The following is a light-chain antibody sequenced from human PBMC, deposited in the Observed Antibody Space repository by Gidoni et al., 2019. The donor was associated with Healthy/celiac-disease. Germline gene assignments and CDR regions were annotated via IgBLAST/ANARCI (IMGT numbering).Light chain of an antibody. CDR2: DDS. Sequence: SYVLTQPPSVSVAPGQTARITCGRNNIGSKSVHWYQQKPGQAPVLVVYDDSDRPSGLPERFSGSNSGNTATLTISRVEAGDEADYYCQVWDSSSDHVVFGGGTKLTVL. CDR1: NIGSKS. V-gene: IGLV3-21*02. J-gene: IGLJ2*01. CDR3: QVWDSSSDHVV.